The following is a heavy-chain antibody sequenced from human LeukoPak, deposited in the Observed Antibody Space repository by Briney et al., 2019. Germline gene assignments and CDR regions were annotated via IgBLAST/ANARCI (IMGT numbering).Heavy chain of an antibody. V-gene: IGHV4-30-4*01. Sequence: SETLSLTCTVSGDSTSNGDYYWSWIRQPPGKGLEWIGYIHYRGSTFYNPSLKSRVTMSVDTSKNQFSLKLSSVTTADTAVYYCARDRSRPNPFFDSWGQGTLVTVSS. D-gene: IGHD6-13*01. CDR1: GDSTSNGDYY. CDR3: ARDRSRPNPFFDS. J-gene: IGHJ4*02. CDR2: IHYRGST.